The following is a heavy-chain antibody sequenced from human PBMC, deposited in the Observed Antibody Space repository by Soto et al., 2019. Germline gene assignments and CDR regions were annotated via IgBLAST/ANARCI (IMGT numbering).Heavy chain of an antibody. CDR3: AKAALTDFWSGYTLHYYYMDV. V-gene: IGHV3-23*01. CDR2: ISGSGGST. CDR1: GFTFSSYA. D-gene: IGHD3-3*01. J-gene: IGHJ6*03. Sequence: GGSLRLSCAASGFTFSSYAMSWVRQAPGKGLEWVSAISGSGGSTYYADSVKGRFTISRDNSKNTLYLQMNSLRAEDTAVYYCAKAALTDFWSGYTLHYYYMDVWGKGTTVTVSS.